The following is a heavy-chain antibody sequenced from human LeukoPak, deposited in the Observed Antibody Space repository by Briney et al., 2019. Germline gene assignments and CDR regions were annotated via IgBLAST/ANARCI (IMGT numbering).Heavy chain of an antibody. CDR1: GGSISSGGYY. CDR3: ASGYSYGEI. CDR2: IYHSGST. Sequence: SETLSLTCTVSGGSISSGGYYWSWIRQPPGKGLEWIGYIYHSGSTYYNPSLKSRLTISVDRSKNQFSLKLSTVTAADPAVYYCASGYSYGEIWGQGTMVTVSS. J-gene: IGHJ3*02. V-gene: IGHV4-30-2*01. D-gene: IGHD5-18*01.